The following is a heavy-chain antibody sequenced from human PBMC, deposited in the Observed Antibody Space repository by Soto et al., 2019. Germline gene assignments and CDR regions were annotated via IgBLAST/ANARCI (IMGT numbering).Heavy chain of an antibody. CDR1: GFTFSGSA. CDR2: IRSKANSYAT. CDR3: TSTSGNYAFDI. V-gene: IGHV3-73*01. J-gene: IGHJ3*02. Sequence: LSLTCAASGFTFSGSAMHWVRQASGKGLEWVGRIRSKANSYATAYAASVKGRFTISRDDSKNTAYLQMNSLKTEDTAVYYCTSTSGNYAFDIWGQGTMVTVSS. D-gene: IGHD4-4*01.